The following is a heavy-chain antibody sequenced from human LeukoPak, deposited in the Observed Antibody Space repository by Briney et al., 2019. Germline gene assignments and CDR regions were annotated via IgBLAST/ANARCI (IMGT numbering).Heavy chain of an antibody. Sequence: GASVKVSCKASGYTFTSYDINWVRQATGQGLEWMGWMNPNSGNTGYAQKFQGRATMTRNTSISTAYMELSSLRSEDTAVYYCARDQGGYSGYETDYWGQGTLVTVSS. CDR3: ARDQGGYSGYETDY. V-gene: IGHV1-8*01. CDR2: MNPNSGNT. CDR1: GYTFTSYD. J-gene: IGHJ4*02. D-gene: IGHD5-12*01.